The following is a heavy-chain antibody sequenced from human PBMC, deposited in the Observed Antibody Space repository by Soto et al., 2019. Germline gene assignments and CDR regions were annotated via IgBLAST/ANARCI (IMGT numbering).Heavy chain of an antibody. D-gene: IGHD3-3*01. V-gene: IGHV3-23*01. CDR3: AKGPLDYDFWSGYFYGGSSYNWFDP. Sequence: EVQLLESGGGLVQPGGSLRLSCAASGFTFSSYAMSWVRQAPGKGLEWVSAISGSGGSTYYADSVKGRFTISRDNSKNTLYLQMNSLRAEDTAVYYCAKGPLDYDFWSGYFYGGSSYNWFDPWGQGTLVTVSS. CDR1: GFTFSSYA. J-gene: IGHJ5*02. CDR2: ISGSGGST.